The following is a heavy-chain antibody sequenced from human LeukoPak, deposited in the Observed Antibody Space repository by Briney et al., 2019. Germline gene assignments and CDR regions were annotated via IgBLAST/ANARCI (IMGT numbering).Heavy chain of an antibody. V-gene: IGHV3-20*04. CDR3: VSDRYYIMDV. Sequence: GGSLRLSCAASGFTFDDYGMSWVRQAPGKGLEWVSGINWNGGSTGYADSVEGRFTIFRDNAKNTLYLQMSSLRAEDTAVYYCVSDRYYIMDVWGKGTTVTVSS. CDR1: GFTFDDYG. CDR2: INWNGGST. D-gene: IGHD3-10*01. J-gene: IGHJ6*03.